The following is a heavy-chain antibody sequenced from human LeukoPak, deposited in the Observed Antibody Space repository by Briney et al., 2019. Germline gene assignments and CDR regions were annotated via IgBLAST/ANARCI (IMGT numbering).Heavy chain of an antibody. V-gene: IGHV1-3*01. CDR2: INAGKGKI. CDR1: GYTFSVYA. CDR3: ARARWTSTVTTYYLEF. J-gene: IGHJ4*02. Sequence: ASAKVSCKTSGYTFSVYAVQWVRQALGQRLEWMGWINAGKGKIRYSQKFQDRVTISSDTSATTAYLDLSSLKSEETAVYYCARARWTSTVTTYYLEFWGQGTLVTVSS. D-gene: IGHD4-17*01.